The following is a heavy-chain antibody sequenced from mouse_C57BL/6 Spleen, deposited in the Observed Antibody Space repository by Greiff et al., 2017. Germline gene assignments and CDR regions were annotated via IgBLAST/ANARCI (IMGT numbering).Heavy chain of an antibody. CDR3: ARSSDGYNAMDY. J-gene: IGHJ4*01. Sequence: QVQLKQPGAELVMPGASVKLSCKASGYTFTSYWMHWVKQRPGQGLEWIGEIDPSDSYTNYNQKFKGKSTLTVDKSSSTAYMQLSSLTSEDSAVYYCARSSDGYNAMDYWGQGTSVTVSS. D-gene: IGHD2-3*01. CDR2: IDPSDSYT. CDR1: GYTFTSYW. V-gene: IGHV1-69*01.